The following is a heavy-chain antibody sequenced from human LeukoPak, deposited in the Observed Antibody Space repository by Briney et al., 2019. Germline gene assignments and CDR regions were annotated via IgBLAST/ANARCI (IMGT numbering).Heavy chain of an antibody. D-gene: IGHD1-1*01. CDR1: GFTFNNYP. CDR2: ISESGADS. CDR3: AKHWKCDY. Sequence: GGSLRLSCAASGFTFNNYPMTWVRQAPGKGLEWVSAISESGADSKYARSVKGRFTISRDNSKNTLYLQMNSLRAEDTAVYYCAKHWKCDYWGQGTLVTVSA. J-gene: IGHJ4*02. V-gene: IGHV3-23*01.